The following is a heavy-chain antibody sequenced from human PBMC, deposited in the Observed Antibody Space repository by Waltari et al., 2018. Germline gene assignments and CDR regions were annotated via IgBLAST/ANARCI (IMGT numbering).Heavy chain of an antibody. J-gene: IGHJ5*02. Sequence: EVQLVQSGAEVKKPGESLKISCKGSGYSFTSYWIGWVRQMPGKGLEWMGIIYPGDSDTRYSPSFQGQVTISADKSISTAYLQWSSLKASDTAMYYCARENYYDSSGNNLFDPWGQGTLVTVSS. CDR3: ARENYYDSSGNNLFDP. CDR1: GYSFTSYW. CDR2: IYPGDSDT. V-gene: IGHV5-51*01. D-gene: IGHD3-22*01.